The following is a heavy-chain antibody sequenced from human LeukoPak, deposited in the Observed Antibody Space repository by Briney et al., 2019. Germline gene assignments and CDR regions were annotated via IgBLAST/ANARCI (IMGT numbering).Heavy chain of an antibody. V-gene: IGHV3-21*01. Sequence: GGSLRLSCAGSGFTFSSSAMNWVRQAPGKGLEWVSSINNVASHIYYADSVKGRFTISRDNAKNSLYLQMNSLRAEDTAVYYCARDPTQWLRYGHFDYWGQGTLVTVSS. CDR1: GFTFSSSA. CDR2: INNVASHI. D-gene: IGHD5-12*01. J-gene: IGHJ4*02. CDR3: ARDPTQWLRYGHFDY.